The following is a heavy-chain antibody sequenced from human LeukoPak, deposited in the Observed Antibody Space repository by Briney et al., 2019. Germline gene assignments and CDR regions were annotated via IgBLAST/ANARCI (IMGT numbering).Heavy chain of an antibody. CDR2: ISYDGSNK. CDR3: ARAAHRSHGQIVVVITAWFDP. Sequence: PGGSLRLSCAASGFTFSSYAMLWVRQAPGKGLEWVAVISYDGSNKYYADSVKGRFTISRDNSKNTLYLQMNSLRAEDTAVYYCARAAHRSHGQIVVVITAWFDPWGQGTLVTVSS. CDR1: GFTFSSYA. V-gene: IGHV3-30-3*01. D-gene: IGHD3-22*01. J-gene: IGHJ5*02.